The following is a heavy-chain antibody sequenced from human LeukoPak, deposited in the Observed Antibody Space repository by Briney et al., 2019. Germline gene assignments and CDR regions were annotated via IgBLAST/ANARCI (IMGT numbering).Heavy chain of an antibody. CDR1: GYTFTSYG. V-gene: IGHV1-18*01. J-gene: IGHJ4*02. CDR3: ARVYCSGGSCYSSFGGYFDY. D-gene: IGHD2-15*01. Sequence: ASVKVSCKASGYTFTSYGISWVRQAPGQGLEWMGCISAYNGNTNYAQKLQGRVTMTTDTSTSTAYMELRSLRSDDTAVYYCARVYCSGGSCYSSFGGYFDYWGRGTLVAVSS. CDR2: ISAYNGNT.